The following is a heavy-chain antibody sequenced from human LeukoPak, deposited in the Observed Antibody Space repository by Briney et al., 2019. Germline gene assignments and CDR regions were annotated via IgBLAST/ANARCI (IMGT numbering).Heavy chain of an antibody. Sequence: PGGSLRLSCAASGFTFRIYGMAWVRQAPGKGLEWVSVISGSVGDGTYYADSVKGRFTISRDNAKNSLYLQMNSLRAEDTAVYYCARDLGSGSYKYYYYYYYMDAWGKGTTVTVSS. CDR2: ISGSVGDGT. J-gene: IGHJ6*03. CDR1: GFTFRIYG. D-gene: IGHD6-19*01. CDR3: ARDLGSGSYKYYYYYYYMDA. V-gene: IGHV3-21*01.